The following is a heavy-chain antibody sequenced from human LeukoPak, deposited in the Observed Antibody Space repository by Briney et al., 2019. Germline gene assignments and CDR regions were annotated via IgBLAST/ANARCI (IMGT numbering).Heavy chain of an antibody. V-gene: IGHV3-9*01. D-gene: IGHD5-12*01. CDR2: ISWNSGSI. CDR3: ARGGGYDPRRGY. J-gene: IGHJ4*02. CDR1: GFTFDDYA. Sequence: GGSLRLSCAASGFTFDDYAMHWVRQAPGKGLEWVSGISWNSGSIGYADSVKGRFTISRDNAKNSLYLQMNSLRAEDTAVYYCARGGGYDPRRGYWGQGTLVTVSS.